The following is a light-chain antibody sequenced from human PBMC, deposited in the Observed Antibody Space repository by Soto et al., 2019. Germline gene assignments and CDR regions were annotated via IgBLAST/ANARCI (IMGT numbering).Light chain of an antibody. CDR1: SSNIGGNA. J-gene: IGLJ2*01. Sequence: QSVLTQPPSASGTPGQRVTISCSGSSSNIGGNAVNWYQQLPGTAPKVLIHSNNQRPSGVPDRFSGSKSGTSASLAISGLQSEDEADYYCAVWDDSLNGVVFGGGTQLTVL. CDR2: SNN. CDR3: AVWDDSLNGVV. V-gene: IGLV1-44*01.